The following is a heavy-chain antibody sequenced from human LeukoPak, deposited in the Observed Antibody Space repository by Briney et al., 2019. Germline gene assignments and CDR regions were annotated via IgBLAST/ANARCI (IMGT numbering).Heavy chain of an antibody. D-gene: IGHD1-26*01. Sequence: GESLKISCQGSGYSFTSYWIGWVRQLPGKGLEWMGIIYPGDSDTRYSPSFQGQVTISADKSISTAYLQWSSLKASDTAMYYCARQYSGSYSWFDPWGQGTLVTVSS. V-gene: IGHV5-51*01. J-gene: IGHJ5*02. CDR2: IYPGDSDT. CDR3: ARQYSGSYSWFDP. CDR1: GYSFTSYW.